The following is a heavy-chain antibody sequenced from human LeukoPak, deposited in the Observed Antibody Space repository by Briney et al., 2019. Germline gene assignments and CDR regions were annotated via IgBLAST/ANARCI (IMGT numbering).Heavy chain of an antibody. V-gene: IGHV3-11*04. CDR2: ISSSGSTI. J-gene: IGHJ4*02. D-gene: IGHD3-10*01. CDR3: ASLVSWFGELYFDY. CDR1: GFTFSDYY. Sequence: GGSLRLSCEASGFTFSDYYMSWIRQAPGKGLEWVSYISSSGSTIYYADSVKGRFTISRDNAKNSLYLQMNSLRAEDTAVYYCASLVSWFGELYFDYWGQGTLVTVSS.